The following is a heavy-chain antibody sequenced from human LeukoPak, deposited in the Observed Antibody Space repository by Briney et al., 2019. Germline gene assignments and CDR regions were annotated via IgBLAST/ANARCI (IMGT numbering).Heavy chain of an antibody. CDR3: ARDPLLWFGELLNGMDV. J-gene: IGHJ6*04. Sequence: GGSLRLSCAASGFTFSSYAMSWVRQAPGKGLEWVSAISGSGGSTYYADSVKGRFTISRDNSKNTLYLQMNSLRAEDTAVYYCARDPLLWFGELLNGMDVWGKGTTVTVSS. CDR1: GFTFSSYA. D-gene: IGHD3-10*01. CDR2: ISGSGGST. V-gene: IGHV3-23*01.